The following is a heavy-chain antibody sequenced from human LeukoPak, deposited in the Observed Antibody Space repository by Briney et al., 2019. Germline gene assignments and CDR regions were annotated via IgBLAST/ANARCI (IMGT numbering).Heavy chain of an antibody. V-gene: IGHV4-39*01. D-gene: IGHD3-10*01. CDR1: GGSISSRSYY. Sequence: SETLSLTCSVSGGSISSRSYYCGWIRQPPGKGLEWIGSIYYSGSTYYNPSLKSRVTISVDTSKNQFSLKLSSVTAADTAVYYCASLLWFGDTDRGPWVQGTLVTVSS. CDR2: IYYSGST. J-gene: IGHJ5*02. CDR3: ASLLWFGDTDRGP.